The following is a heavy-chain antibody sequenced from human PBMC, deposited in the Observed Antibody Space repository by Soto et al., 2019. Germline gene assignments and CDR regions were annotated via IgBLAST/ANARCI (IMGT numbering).Heavy chain of an antibody. CDR3: ARDAAVQSRGPNWFDP. V-gene: IGHV1-69*06. J-gene: IGHJ5*02. CDR1: GGAFSNHA. Sequence: GASVKVSCKAAGGAFSNHAISWVRQAPGQGLEWMGGIIPIFGTPMYAQEFKGRVTITADKSMSTIYMELSSLRSEDTAVYYCARDAAVQSRGPNWFDPWGQGTLVTVSS. CDR2: IIPIFGTP. D-gene: IGHD6-13*01.